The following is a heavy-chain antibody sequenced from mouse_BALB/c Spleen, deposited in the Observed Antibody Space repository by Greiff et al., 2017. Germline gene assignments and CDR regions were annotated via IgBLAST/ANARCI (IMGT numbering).Heavy chain of an antibody. V-gene: IGHV2-9*02. CDR1: GFSLTSYG. CDR3: AIGGYYYAMDY. Sequence: VQLVESGPGLVAPSQSLSITCTVSGFSLTSYGVHWVLQPPGKGLEWLGVIWAGGSTNYNSALMSRLSISKDNSKSQVFLKMNSLQTDDTAMYYCAIGGYYYAMDYWGQGTSVTVSS. CDR2: IWAGGST. J-gene: IGHJ4*01. D-gene: IGHD3-1*01.